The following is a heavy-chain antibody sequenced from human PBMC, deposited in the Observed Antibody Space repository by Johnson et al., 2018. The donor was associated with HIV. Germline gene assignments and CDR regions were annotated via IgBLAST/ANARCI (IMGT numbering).Heavy chain of an antibody. Sequence: EVQLVESGGGLIQPGGSLRLSCAASGFTVSSNYMSWVRQAPGKGLEWVSVIYSGGSTYYAGSVKGRFTISRDDSKKTLYLQMNSLKTEDTAVYYCAKDSDAFDIWGQGTMVTVSS. CDR2: IYSGGST. CDR1: GFTVSSNY. V-gene: IGHV3-53*01. CDR3: AKDSDAFDI. J-gene: IGHJ3*02.